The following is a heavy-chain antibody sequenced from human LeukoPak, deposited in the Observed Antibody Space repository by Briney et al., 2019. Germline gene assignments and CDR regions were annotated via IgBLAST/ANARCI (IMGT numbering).Heavy chain of an antibody. CDR1: GFTFRNYD. CDR2: IDTAGAR. Sequence: GGSLRLSCAASGFTFRNYDMHWVRQASGKGLEWVSAIDTAGARSYPVSGKGRFTISRENAKNSLFLQMNNLTAGDAAVYYCARGGSLYDASYYYYLDVWGKGTRVTVSS. CDR3: ARGGSLYDASYYYYLDV. J-gene: IGHJ6*03. V-gene: IGHV3-13*01. D-gene: IGHD2/OR15-2a*01.